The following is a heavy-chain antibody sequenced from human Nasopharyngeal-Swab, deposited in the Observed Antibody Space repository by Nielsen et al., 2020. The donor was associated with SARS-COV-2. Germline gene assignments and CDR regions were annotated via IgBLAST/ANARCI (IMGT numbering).Heavy chain of an antibody. Sequence: SETLSLTCTVSGGSISSSSYYWGWIRQPPGKGLEWIGSIYYSGSIYYNPSLKGRVTISVDTSKNQFSLKLSSVTAADTAVYYCAREGQQLVLGDMDVWGKGTTVTVSS. CDR3: AREGQQLVLGDMDV. CDR1: GGSISSSSYY. D-gene: IGHD6-13*01. CDR2: IYYSGSI. V-gene: IGHV4-39*07. J-gene: IGHJ6*03.